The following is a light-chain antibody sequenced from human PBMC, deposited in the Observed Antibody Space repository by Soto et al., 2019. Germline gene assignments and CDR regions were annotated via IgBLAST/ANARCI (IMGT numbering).Light chain of an antibody. CDR1: QSVSSY. V-gene: IGKV3-11*01. J-gene: IGKJ5*01. CDR3: QQRSNWPTT. CDR2: DAS. Sequence: EIVLTQSPATLSLSPGETATLSCRASQSVSSYLAWYQHKPGQAPRLLIYDASNRATGIPARFSGSGSETDFTLTISSLEPEEFAFYYCQQRSNWPTTFGQGTRLEIK.